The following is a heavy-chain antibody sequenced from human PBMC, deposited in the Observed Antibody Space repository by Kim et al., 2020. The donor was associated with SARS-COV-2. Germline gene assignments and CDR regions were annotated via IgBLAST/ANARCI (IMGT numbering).Heavy chain of an antibody. CDR3: LRDGHAHPGPYYYYHPM. D-gene: IGHD7-27*01. V-gene: IGHV3-21*01. J-gene: IGHJ6*01. CDR1: GFTFSSYT. CDR2: ITYSSNNI. Sequence: GGSLRLSCAASGFTFSSYTMNWVRQAPGKGLEWVSSITYSSNNIYYADSVKGRFTISRDNAQNTLYLQMTGLRAEDTAVYYCLRDGHAHPGPYYYYHPM.